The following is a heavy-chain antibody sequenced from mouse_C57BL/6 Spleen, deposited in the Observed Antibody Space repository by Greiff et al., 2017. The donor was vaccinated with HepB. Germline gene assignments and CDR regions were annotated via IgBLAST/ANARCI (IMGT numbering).Heavy chain of an antibody. Sequence: EVQLQQSGPVLVKPGASVKMSCKASGYTFTDYYMNWVKQSHGKSLEWIGVINPYNGGTSYNQKFKGKATLTVDKSSSTAYMELNSLTSEDSAVYYCAGGIYDGYWGFAYWGQGTLVTVSA. D-gene: IGHD2-3*01. V-gene: IGHV1-19*01. CDR2: INPYNGGT. J-gene: IGHJ3*01. CDR1: GYTFTDYY. CDR3: AGGIYDGYWGFAY.